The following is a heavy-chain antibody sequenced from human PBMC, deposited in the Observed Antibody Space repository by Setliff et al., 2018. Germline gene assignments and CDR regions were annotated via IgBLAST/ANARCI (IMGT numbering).Heavy chain of an antibody. J-gene: IGHJ4*02. CDR2: IRQDATNK. CDR1: GFSISNYW. D-gene: IGHD1-26*01. CDR3: VSGHASGTRGY. Sequence: PGESLKISCVASGFSISNYWMAWVRQAPGKGLEWVADIRQDATNKYYVDSVEGRFTISRDNSKNSVYLQMNSLRVEDTAVYYCVSGHASGTRGYWGQGTLVTVSS. V-gene: IGHV3-7*01.